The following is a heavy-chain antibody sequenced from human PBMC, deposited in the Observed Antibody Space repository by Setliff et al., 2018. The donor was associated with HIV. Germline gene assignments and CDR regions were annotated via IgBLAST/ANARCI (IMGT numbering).Heavy chain of an antibody. D-gene: IGHD1-1*01. CDR2: IDTPGIT. CDR3: ARGLEYDHSVGYFDY. V-gene: IGHV4-61*02. Sequence: PSETLSLTCSVSGYSISLGGYYWSWIRQPAGKGLEWIGRIDTPGITNYNPSLKSRVTISFDTSKEQFSLKLTSVTAADTAVYYCARGLEYDHSVGYFDYWGQGMLVTVSS. J-gene: IGHJ4*01. CDR1: GYSISLGGYY.